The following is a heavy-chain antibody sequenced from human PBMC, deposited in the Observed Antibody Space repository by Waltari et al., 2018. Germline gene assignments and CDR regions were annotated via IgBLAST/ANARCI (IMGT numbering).Heavy chain of an antibody. J-gene: IGHJ4*02. CDR3: AKDGSASRLVRYYLDS. CDR2: IWYDGSYK. CDR1: GFTFSRYA. Sequence: QVQLVESGGGVVQPGRSLRLSCAASGFTFSRYAMHWVRQAPGMGFEWVAVIWYDGSYKFYADSVKGRFSISRDNPKNTLHLQMDSLRAEDSAIYYCAKDGSASRLVRYYLDSWGPGTLVTVSS. D-gene: IGHD2-8*02. V-gene: IGHV3-33*06.